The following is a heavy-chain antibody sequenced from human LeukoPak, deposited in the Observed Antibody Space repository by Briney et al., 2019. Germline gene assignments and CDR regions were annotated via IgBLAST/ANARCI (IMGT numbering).Heavy chain of an antibody. Sequence: GGSMRLSCAASGFTFSSYGMHWVRQAPGKGLEWVAVIWYDGSNKYYADSVKGRFTISRDNSKNTLYLQMNSLRAEDTAVYYCARDRREGYCDFWSGQGAAFDIWGQGTMVTVSS. J-gene: IGHJ3*02. D-gene: IGHD3-3*01. CDR1: GFTFSSYG. CDR3: ARDRREGYCDFWSGQGAAFDI. V-gene: IGHV3-33*01. CDR2: IWYDGSNK.